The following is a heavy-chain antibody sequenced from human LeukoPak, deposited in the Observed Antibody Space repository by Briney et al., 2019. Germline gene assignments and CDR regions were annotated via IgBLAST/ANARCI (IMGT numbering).Heavy chain of an antibody. CDR2: IYSGGST. Sequence: GGSLRLSCAASGFTFSNAWMSWVRQAPGKGLEWVSVIYSGGSTYYADSVKGRFTISRDNSKNTLYLQMNSLRAEDTAVYYCARVYCSGGSCYAFDYWGQGTLVTVSS. CDR3: ARVYCSGGSCYAFDY. CDR1: GFTFSNAW. V-gene: IGHV3-53*01. D-gene: IGHD2-15*01. J-gene: IGHJ4*02.